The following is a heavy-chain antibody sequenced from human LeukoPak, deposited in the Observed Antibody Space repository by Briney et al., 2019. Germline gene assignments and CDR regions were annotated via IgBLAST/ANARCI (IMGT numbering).Heavy chain of an antibody. D-gene: IGHD3-16*01. Sequence: PSETLSLTCTVSGGSISSYYWSWIRQPPGKGLEWIGYIYYSGSTNYNPSLKSRVTISVDTSKNQFSLKLSYVTAADTAVYYCARDRWGTVIPWGHDAFDIWGQGTMVTVSS. CDR3: ARDRWGTVIPWGHDAFDI. V-gene: IGHV4-59*01. CDR2: IYYSGST. J-gene: IGHJ3*02. CDR1: GGSISSYY.